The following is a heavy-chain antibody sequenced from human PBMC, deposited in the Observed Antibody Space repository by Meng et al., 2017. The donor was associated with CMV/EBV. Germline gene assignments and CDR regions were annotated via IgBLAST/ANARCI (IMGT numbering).Heavy chain of an antibody. CDR2: IGTAGDT. V-gene: IGHV3-13*01. Sequence: GESLKISCAASGFTFSSYDMHWVRQARGKGLEWVSAIGTAGDTYYPGSVKGRFTISRENAKNSLYLQMNSLRAGDTAVYYCARLGGSDAFDIWGQGTMVTVSS. CDR3: ARLGGSDAFDI. J-gene: IGHJ3*02. CDR1: GFTFSSYD. D-gene: IGHD3-16*01.